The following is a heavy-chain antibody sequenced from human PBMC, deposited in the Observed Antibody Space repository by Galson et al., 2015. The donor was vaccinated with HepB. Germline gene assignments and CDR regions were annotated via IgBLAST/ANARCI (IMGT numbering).Heavy chain of an antibody. D-gene: IGHD1-14*01. Sequence: SVKVSCKASGYTFTSQYMHWVQRAPGQGLEWMGRINPNSGGTDYAQKFQGRVTMTRDTSIRTAYMELSRLRSDDTAVYYCARDRGWPPEVFDFWGQGTLVTVSS. V-gene: IGHV1-2*06. J-gene: IGHJ4*02. CDR2: INPNSGGT. CDR1: GYTFTSQY. CDR3: ARDRGWPPEVFDF.